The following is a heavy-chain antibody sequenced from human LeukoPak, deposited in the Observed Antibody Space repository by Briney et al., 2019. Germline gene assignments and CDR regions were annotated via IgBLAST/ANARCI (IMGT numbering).Heavy chain of an antibody. CDR1: GFTVSSNY. V-gene: IGHV3-21*01. D-gene: IGHD3-16*02. Sequence: PGGSLRLSCAASGFTVSSNYMSWVRQAPGKGLEWVSSISSSSSYIYYAASVKGRFTISRDNAKNSLYLQMNSLRAEDTAVYYCARDLLGYNYYYMDVWGKGTTVTVSS. CDR2: ISSSSSYI. CDR3: ARDLLGYNYYYMDV. J-gene: IGHJ6*03.